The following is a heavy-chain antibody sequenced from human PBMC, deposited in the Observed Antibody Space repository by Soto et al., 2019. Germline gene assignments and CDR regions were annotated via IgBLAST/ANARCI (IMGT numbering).Heavy chain of an antibody. V-gene: IGHV1-69*01. Sequence: QVQLVQSGAEVKKPGSSVKVSCKASGGTFSSDAISWVRQAPGQGLEGMGGIKPISVKANYAQKSQGRVTITAADSTSTAYMELSRLRSEDTAVYYCARSQGSSTSLEIYYYYYYGMDVWGQGTTVTVSS. CDR1: GGTFSSDA. CDR2: IKPISVKA. J-gene: IGHJ6*02. CDR3: ARSQGSSTSLEIYYYYYYGMDV. D-gene: IGHD2-2*01.